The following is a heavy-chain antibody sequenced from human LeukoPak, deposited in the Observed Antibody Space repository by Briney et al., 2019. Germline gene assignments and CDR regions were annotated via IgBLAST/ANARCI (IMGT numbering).Heavy chain of an antibody. V-gene: IGHV4-34*01. CDR3: ARGRSRIAAAGIARTQNWFDP. CDR2: INHSGST. CDR1: GFTFSSHA. Sequence: PGGSLRLSCAASGFTFSSHAMSWIRQPPGKGLEWIGEINHSGSTNYNPSLKSRVTISVDTSKNQFSLKLSSVTAADTAVYYCARGRSRIAAAGIARTQNWFDPWGQGTLVTVSS. D-gene: IGHD6-13*01. J-gene: IGHJ5*02.